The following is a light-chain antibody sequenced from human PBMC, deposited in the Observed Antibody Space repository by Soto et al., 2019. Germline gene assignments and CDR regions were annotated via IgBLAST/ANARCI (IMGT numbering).Light chain of an antibody. CDR1: QSVGNIY. Sequence: EVVLTQSPGTLSLSPGERATLSCRASQSVGNIYLAWYQQRPGQAPRLLIYDAFSRATGVPDRFSGSGSGTDFTLTISRLEAEDSAVYYCQQYHSSPWTFGLGTKVEIK. CDR2: DAF. V-gene: IGKV3-20*01. CDR3: QQYHSSPWT. J-gene: IGKJ1*01.